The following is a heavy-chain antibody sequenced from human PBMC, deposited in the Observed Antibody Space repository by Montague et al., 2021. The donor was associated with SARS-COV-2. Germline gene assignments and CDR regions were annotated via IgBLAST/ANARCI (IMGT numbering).Heavy chain of an antibody. CDR1: GFTFSNHA. CDR2: VSGAGDNT. D-gene: IGHD2-2*01. J-gene: IGHJ1*01. V-gene: IGHV3-23*01. CDR3: ATRAAGFCAGTGCYSFRN. Sequence: SLRLSCAASGFTFSNHAMTWVRQAPGKGLEWVSVVSGAGDNTYYADSVKGRFTISRGNSKNTLYLQMNSLRADDAAVYFCATRAAGFCAGTGCYSFRNWGQGTLVTVSS.